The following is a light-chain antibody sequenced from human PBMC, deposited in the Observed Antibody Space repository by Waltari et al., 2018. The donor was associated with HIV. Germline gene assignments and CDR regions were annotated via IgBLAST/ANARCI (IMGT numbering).Light chain of an antibody. CDR3: ETWENSLSAGV. V-gene: IGLV1-51*01. J-gene: IGLJ3*02. CDR2: GND. Sequence: QSVLTQPPSVSAAPGQKVTISCSGRTSNIGKNYVTWYQQLPGTAPKLLIYGNDKRPSGIPDRFSGSKSGTSATLDITGVQSGDGADYYCETWENSLSAGVFGGGTKLTVL. CDR1: TSNIGKNY.